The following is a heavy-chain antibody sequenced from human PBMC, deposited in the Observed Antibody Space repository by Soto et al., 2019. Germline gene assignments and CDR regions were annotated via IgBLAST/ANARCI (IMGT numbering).Heavy chain of an antibody. CDR3: AKDRAPAFDYDYAWGSYRLGHY. CDR2: ISGSGGST. V-gene: IGHV3-23*01. Sequence: LRLSCAASGFTFSSYAMSWVRQAPGKGLEWVSAISGSGGSTYYADSVKGRFTISRDNSKNTLYLQMNSLRAEDTAVYYCAKDRAPAFDYDYAWGSYRLGHYWGQGTLVTVSS. D-gene: IGHD3-16*02. J-gene: IGHJ4*02. CDR1: GFTFSSYA.